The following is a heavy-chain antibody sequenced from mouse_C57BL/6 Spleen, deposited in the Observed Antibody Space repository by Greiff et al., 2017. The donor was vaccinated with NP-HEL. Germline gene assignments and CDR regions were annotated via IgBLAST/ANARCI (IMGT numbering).Heavy chain of an antibody. D-gene: IGHD2-14*01. Sequence: VHLVESGPGLVQPSQSLSITCTVSGFSLTSYGVHWVRQSPGKGLEWLGVIWRGGSTDYNAAFMSRLSITKDNSKSQVFFKMNSLQADDTAIYYCAKKGTGQPYAMDYWGQGTSVTVSS. V-gene: IGHV2-5*01. CDR2: IWRGGST. CDR1: GFSLTSYG. CDR3: AKKGTGQPYAMDY. J-gene: IGHJ4*01.